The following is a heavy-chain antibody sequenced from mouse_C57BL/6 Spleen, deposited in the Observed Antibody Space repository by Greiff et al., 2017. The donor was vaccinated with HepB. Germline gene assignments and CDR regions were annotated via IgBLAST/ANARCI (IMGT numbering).Heavy chain of an antibody. D-gene: IGHD2-2*01. J-gene: IGHJ1*03. CDR1: GFNIKDYY. Sequence: VQLQQSGAELVRPGASVKLSCTASGFNIKDYYMHWVKQRPEQGLEWIGRIDPEDGDTEYAPKFQGKATMTADTSSNTAYLQLSSLTSEDTAVYYCTREVYEVTTGRRYFDVWGTGTTVTVSS. CDR2: IDPEDGDT. V-gene: IGHV14-1*01. CDR3: TREVYEVTTGRRYFDV.